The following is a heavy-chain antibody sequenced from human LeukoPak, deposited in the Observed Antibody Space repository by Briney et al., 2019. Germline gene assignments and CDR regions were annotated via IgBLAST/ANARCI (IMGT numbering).Heavy chain of an antibody. J-gene: IGHJ5*02. CDR2: VKQDGSWA. Sequence: GGSLRLSCAASGFTFTNYWMTWVRQAPGKGLEWVADVKQDGSWANYVQSVKGRFTISRDNAKNSLYLQMDSLRVEDTAVYYCARGAAGGMYNWFDPWGQGTLVTVSS. CDR3: ARGAAGGMYNWFDP. CDR1: GFTFTNYW. D-gene: IGHD6-13*01. V-gene: IGHV3-7*02.